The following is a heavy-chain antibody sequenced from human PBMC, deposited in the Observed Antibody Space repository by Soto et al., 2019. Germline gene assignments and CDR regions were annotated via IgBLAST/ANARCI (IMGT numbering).Heavy chain of an antibody. J-gene: IGHJ5*02. D-gene: IGHD4-17*01. CDR2: IYYSGST. CDR1: GGSVSSGSYY. CDR3: ATSSPGDYVWFDP. V-gene: IGHV4-61*01. Sequence: SETLSLTCTVSGGSVSSGSYYWSWIRQPPGKGLEWIGYIYYSGSTNYNPSLKSRVTISVDTSKNQFSLKLSPVTAADTAVYYCATSSPGDYVWFDPWGQGTLVTVSS.